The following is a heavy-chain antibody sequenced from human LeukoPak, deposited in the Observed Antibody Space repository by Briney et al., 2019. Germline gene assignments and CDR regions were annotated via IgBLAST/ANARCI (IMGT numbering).Heavy chain of an antibody. CDR3: ARHLPPYGDYPLDY. Sequence: PSETLSLTCTVSGGSISRYYWSWIRQPPGKGLEWIGYIYYSGSTNYNPSLKSRVTISVDTSKNQFSLKLSSVTAADTAVYYCARHLPPYGDYPLDYWGQGTLVTVSS. CDR2: IYYSGST. J-gene: IGHJ4*02. CDR1: GGSISRYY. V-gene: IGHV4-59*08. D-gene: IGHD4-17*01.